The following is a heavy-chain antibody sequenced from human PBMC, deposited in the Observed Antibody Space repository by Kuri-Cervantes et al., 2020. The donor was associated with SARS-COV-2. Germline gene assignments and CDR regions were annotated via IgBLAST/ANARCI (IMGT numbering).Heavy chain of an antibody. J-gene: IGHJ4*02. CDR3: ARTKTGYSYGQRAGVSFDY. Sequence: SETLSLTCTVSGGSTSSSSYYWGWIRQPPGKGLEWIGSIYYSGSTYYNPSLKSRVTISVDTSKNQFSLKLSSVTAADTAVYYCARTKTGYSYGQRAGVSFDYWGQGTLVTVSS. CDR1: GGSTSSSSYY. V-gene: IGHV4-39*01. CDR2: IYYSGST. D-gene: IGHD5-18*01.